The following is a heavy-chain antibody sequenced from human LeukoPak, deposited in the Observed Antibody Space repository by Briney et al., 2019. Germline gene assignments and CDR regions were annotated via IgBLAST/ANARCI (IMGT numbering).Heavy chain of an antibody. CDR2: IRYDGSNK. Sequence: GGSLRLSCAASGFTFSSYGMHWVRQAPGKGLEWVAFIRYDGSNKYYADSVKGRFTISRDNSKNTLYLQMNSLRAEDTAVYYCARDRAMVRGATYYYYMDVWGKGTTVTVSS. CDR1: GFTFSSYG. J-gene: IGHJ6*03. CDR3: ARDRAMVRGATYYYYMDV. V-gene: IGHV3-30*02. D-gene: IGHD3-10*01.